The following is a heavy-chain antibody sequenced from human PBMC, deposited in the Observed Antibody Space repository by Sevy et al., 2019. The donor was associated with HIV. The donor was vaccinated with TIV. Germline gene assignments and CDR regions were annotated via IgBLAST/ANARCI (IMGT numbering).Heavy chain of an antibody. D-gene: IGHD5-12*01. CDR2: IRYDGSNK. CDR1: GFTFSSYG. Sequence: GGSLRLSCAASGFTFSSYGMHWVRQAPGKGLEGVAFIRYDGSNKYYAESVKGRFTISRDNSKNTLYLQMNSLRAEDTAVYYCAKGVTDSGYDPIFDYWGQGTLVTVSS. J-gene: IGHJ4*02. CDR3: AKGVTDSGYDPIFDY. V-gene: IGHV3-30*02.